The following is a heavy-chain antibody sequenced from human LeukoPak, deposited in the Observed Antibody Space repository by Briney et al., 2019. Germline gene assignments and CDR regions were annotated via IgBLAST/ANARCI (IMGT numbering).Heavy chain of an antibody. CDR1: GFTFSSYS. J-gene: IGHJ4*02. CDR3: ARMKGYDIFDY. D-gene: IGHD3-9*01. CDR2: IKQDGSEK. V-gene: IGHV3-7*01. Sequence: PGGSLRLSCAASGFTFSSYSMNWVRQAPGKGLEWVANIKQDGSEKYYVDSVKGRFTISRDNAKNSLYLQMNSLRAEDTAVYYCARMKGYDIFDYWGQGTLVTVSS.